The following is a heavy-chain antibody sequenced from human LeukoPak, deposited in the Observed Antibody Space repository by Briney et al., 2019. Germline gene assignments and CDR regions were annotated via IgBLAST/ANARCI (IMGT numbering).Heavy chain of an antibody. J-gene: IGHJ3*02. V-gene: IGHV3-20*04. CDR1: GFTFDDYG. CDR2: INWNGGST. CDR3: ARGGNYYGSGSYSNAFDI. D-gene: IGHD3-10*01. Sequence: GGSLRLSCAASGFTFDDYGMSWVRQAPGKGLEWVSGINWNGGSTGYADSVKGRFTISRANAKNSLYLQMNSLRAEDTALYYCARGGNYYGSGSYSNAFDIWGQGTMVTVSS.